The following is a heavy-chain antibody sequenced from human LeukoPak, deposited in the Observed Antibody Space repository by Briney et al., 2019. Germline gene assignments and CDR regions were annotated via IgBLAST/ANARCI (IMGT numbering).Heavy chain of an antibody. Sequence: ASVKVSCKASGGTFSSYAISWVRQAPGQGLEWMGWINPNSGGTNYAQKFQGRVTMTRDTSISTAYMELSRLRSDDTAVYYCARDLQQWLVHNWFDPWGQGTLVTVSS. D-gene: IGHD6-19*01. V-gene: IGHV1-2*02. CDR2: INPNSGGT. J-gene: IGHJ5*02. CDR3: ARDLQQWLVHNWFDP. CDR1: GGTFSSYA.